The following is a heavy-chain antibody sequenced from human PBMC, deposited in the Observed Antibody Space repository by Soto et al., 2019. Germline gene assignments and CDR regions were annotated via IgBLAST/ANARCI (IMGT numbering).Heavy chain of an antibody. D-gene: IGHD3-3*01. J-gene: IGHJ4*02. CDR1: GGSISSSTPYY. CDR2: INYRGTA. V-gene: IGHV4-39*01. Sequence: SETLYLTCIVSGGSISSSTPYYWAWIRQPPGKGLEWIGSINYRGTAYYTPSLTSRLTMSVDTSKNQFSLSVSSVRAEDTAVYYCARHTPTISISDHWGQGTLVTVSS. CDR3: ARHTPTISISDH.